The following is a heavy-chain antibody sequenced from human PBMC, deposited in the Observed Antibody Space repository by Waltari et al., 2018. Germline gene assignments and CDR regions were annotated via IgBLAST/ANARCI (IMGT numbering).Heavy chain of an antibody. CDR2: FDPEDGET. D-gene: IGHD4-17*01. Sequence: QVQLVQSGAEVKKPGASVKVSCKVSGYTLPELSIPWVRQAPGKGLEWMGGFDPEDGETIYAQKFQGRVTMTEDTSTDTAYMELSSLRSEDTAVYYCATGGPDYGDYPDAFDIWGQGTMVTVSS. CDR1: GYTLPELS. V-gene: IGHV1-24*01. CDR3: ATGGPDYGDYPDAFDI. J-gene: IGHJ3*02.